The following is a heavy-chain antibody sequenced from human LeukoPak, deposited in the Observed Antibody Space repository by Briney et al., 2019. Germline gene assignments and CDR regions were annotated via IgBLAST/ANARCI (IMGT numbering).Heavy chain of an antibody. D-gene: IGHD3-10*01. CDR2: INPNSGGT. CDR1: GYTFTGYY. J-gene: IGHJ4*02. Sequence: ASVKVSCKASGYTFTGYYMHWVRQAPGQGLEWMGWINPNSGGTNYAQKFQGRVTMTRDTSISTAYMELSRLRSDDTAVYYCARARFYYYGSGSYYNTWDFDYWGQGTLVTVSS. V-gene: IGHV1-2*02. CDR3: ARARFYYYGSGSYYNTWDFDY.